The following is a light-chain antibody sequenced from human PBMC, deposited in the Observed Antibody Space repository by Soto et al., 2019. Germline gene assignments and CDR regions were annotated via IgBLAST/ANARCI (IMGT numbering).Light chain of an antibody. J-gene: IGLJ1*01. CDR2: DVS. CDR3: SSYTSSSLYV. CDR1: RSDVGGYNY. V-gene: IGLV2-14*01. Sequence: QSALTQPASVSGSPGQSITISCTGTRSDVGGYNYVSWYQQHPGKAPKRMIYDVSNRPSGVSNRFSGSKSGNTASLTISGLQAEDEADYYCSSYTSSSLYVFGTGTKLTVL.